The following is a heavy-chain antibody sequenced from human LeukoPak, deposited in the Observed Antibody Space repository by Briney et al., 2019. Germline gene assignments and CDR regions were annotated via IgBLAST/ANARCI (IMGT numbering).Heavy chain of an antibody. D-gene: IGHD6-19*01. V-gene: IGHV3-30-3*01. CDR2: ISYDGSNK. Sequence: SGGSLRLYCAASGFNFSSYAMHWVRQGPGKGLEGVAVISYDGSNKYYADSVKGRFTISRDNSKNTLYLQMNSLRAEDTAVYYCARGPLAQIAVAGTGDYWGQGTLVTVSS. CDR1: GFNFSSYA. CDR3: ARGPLAQIAVAGTGDY. J-gene: IGHJ4*02.